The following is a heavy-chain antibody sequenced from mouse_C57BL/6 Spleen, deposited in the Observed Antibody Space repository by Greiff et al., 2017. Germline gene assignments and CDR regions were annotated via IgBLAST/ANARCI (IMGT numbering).Heavy chain of an antibody. D-gene: IGHD2-5*01. Sequence: EVQLQQSGAELVRPGASVKLSCTASGFNIKDDYMHWVKQRPEQGLEWIGWIDPENGDTEYASKFQGKATITADTSSNTAYLQLSSLTSEDTAVYYCTTEGAYYSNYSDYWGQGTTLTVSS. CDR3: TTEGAYYSNYSDY. J-gene: IGHJ2*01. CDR1: GFNIKDDY. V-gene: IGHV14-4*01. CDR2: IDPENGDT.